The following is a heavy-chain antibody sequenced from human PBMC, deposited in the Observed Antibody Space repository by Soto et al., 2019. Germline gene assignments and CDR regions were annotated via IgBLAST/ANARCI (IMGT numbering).Heavy chain of an antibody. D-gene: IGHD3-10*01. V-gene: IGHV1-69*01. CDR2: IIPIFGTA. J-gene: IGHJ5*02. Sequence: QVQLVQSGAEVKKPGSSVKVSCKASGGTFSSYAISWVRQAPGQGLEWMGGIIPIFGTANYAQKFQGRVPITEDESTSTAYMELSSLRSEDTAVYYCARGYGSGSYYTGNWFDPWGQGTLVTVSS. CDR3: ARGYGSGSYYTGNWFDP. CDR1: GGTFSSYA.